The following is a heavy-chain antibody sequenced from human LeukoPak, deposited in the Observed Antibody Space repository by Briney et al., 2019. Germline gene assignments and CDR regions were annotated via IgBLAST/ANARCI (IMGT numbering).Heavy chain of an antibody. V-gene: IGHV3-23*01. D-gene: IGHD6-13*01. CDR1: GSTFSSYA. Sequence: QPGGSLRLSCAASGSTFSSYAMSWVRQAPGKGLEWVSAISGSGGSTYYADSVKGRFTISRDNSKNTLYLQMNSLRAEDTAVYYCAKRRAAAGTGFDYWGQGTLVTVSS. J-gene: IGHJ4*02. CDR3: AKRRAAAGTGFDY. CDR2: ISGSGGST.